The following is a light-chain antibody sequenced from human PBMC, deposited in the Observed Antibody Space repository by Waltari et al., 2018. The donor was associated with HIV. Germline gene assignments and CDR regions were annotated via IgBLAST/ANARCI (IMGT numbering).Light chain of an antibody. Sequence: QSALTQPASVSGSPGQSITISCTGTSSDVGGYNFVSWFQQHPGKAPKLMIYDVTHRPSGVSNRFSGSKSGNTASLTISGLQADDEAEYYCASYTSSSTLFGGGTKLTVL. CDR2: DVT. CDR1: SSDVGGYNF. V-gene: IGLV2-14*03. J-gene: IGLJ2*01. CDR3: ASYTSSSTL.